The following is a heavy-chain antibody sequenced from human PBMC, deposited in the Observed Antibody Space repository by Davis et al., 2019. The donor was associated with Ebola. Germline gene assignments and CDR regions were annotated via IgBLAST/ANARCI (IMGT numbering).Heavy chain of an antibody. CDR3: ARGEGKMATITGGHYYYYGMDV. Sequence: SVKVSCKASGYTFTSYGISWVRQAPGQGLEWMGRIIPILGIANYAQKFQGRVTITADKSTSTAYMELSSLRSEDTAVYYCARGEGKMATITGGHYYYYGMDVWGQGTTVTVSS. D-gene: IGHD5-24*01. CDR2: IIPILGIA. J-gene: IGHJ6*02. V-gene: IGHV1-69*04. CDR1: GYTFTSYG.